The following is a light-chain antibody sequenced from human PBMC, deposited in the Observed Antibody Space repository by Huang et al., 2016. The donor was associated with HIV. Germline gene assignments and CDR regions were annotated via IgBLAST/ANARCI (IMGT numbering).Light chain of an antibody. Sequence: DVVMTQSPLSLPVTLGQPASISCRSRQSLVYSDGNTYLNWFQQRPGESPRRLIYKVSNRDSGVPERCSGSGSGTDFTLKISRVEAADVGVYYCMQGTRWPCYTFGQGTKLEIK. J-gene: IGKJ2*01. CDR3: MQGTRWPCYT. V-gene: IGKV2-30*01. CDR1: QSLVYSDGNTY. CDR2: KVS.